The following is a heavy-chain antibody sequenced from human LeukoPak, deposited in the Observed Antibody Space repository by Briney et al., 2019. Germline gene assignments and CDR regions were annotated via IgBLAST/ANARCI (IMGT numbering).Heavy chain of an antibody. CDR2: ISSTSSTI. CDR1: GFTFRSYS. Sequence: GGSLRLSCAASGFTFRSYSMHWVRQAPGKGLEGVSYISSTSSTIYYADSVMGRFTISRDNAKNSLYLQMNSLRDEDTAVYYCARAAPYYYDSSGYSAFDSWGQGTMVTVSA. CDR3: ARAAPYYYDSSGYSAFDS. D-gene: IGHD3-22*01. V-gene: IGHV3-48*02. J-gene: IGHJ3*02.